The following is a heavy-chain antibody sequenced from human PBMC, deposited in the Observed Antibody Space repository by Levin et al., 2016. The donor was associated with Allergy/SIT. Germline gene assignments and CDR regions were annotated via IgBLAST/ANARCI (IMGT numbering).Heavy chain of an antibody. CDR3: ARIPDYYDSSGYLPMPNRSRYYYYGMDV. CDR2: IDWDDDK. J-gene: IGHJ6*02. V-gene: IGHV2-70*04. Sequence: WIRQPPGKALEWLARIDWDDDKSYSTSLKSRLTISKDTSKSQVVLTMTNMDPVDTATYYCARIPDYYDSSGYLPMPNRSRYYYYGMDVWGQGTTVTVSS. D-gene: IGHD3-22*01.